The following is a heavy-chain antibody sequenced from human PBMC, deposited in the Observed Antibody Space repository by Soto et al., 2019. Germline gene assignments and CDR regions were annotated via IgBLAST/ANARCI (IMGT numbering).Heavy chain of an antibody. Sequence: EVHLLESGGGLLQPGGSLRLSCVTSGFTFGHSAKTWXRQAPGKGLEWVSTISGHGDETXXXXXVKGRFIISGDSYRXXXXXXXXXXXXXXXXXXXXXXGGHYSAFDPWGQGVLVTVSS. J-gene: IGHJ5*02. V-gene: IGHV3-23*01. CDR1: GFTFGHSA. CDR3: XXGGHYSAFDP. CDR2: ISGHGDET. D-gene: IGHD3-10*01.